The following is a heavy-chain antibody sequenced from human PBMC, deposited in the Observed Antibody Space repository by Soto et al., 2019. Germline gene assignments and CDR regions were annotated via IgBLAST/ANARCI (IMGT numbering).Heavy chain of an antibody. Sequence: EVQLLESGGGLVQPGGSLRLSCAASGFTFSSYAMSWVRQAPGKGLEWVSAISGSGGSTYYADSVKGRFTISRDNSKNTLYLQMNSLRAEDTAVYYCASFPWSDDYGDYGGDYWGQGTLVTVSS. J-gene: IGHJ4*02. V-gene: IGHV3-23*01. CDR1: GFTFSSYA. CDR3: ASFPWSDDYGDYGGDY. D-gene: IGHD4-17*01. CDR2: ISGSGGST.